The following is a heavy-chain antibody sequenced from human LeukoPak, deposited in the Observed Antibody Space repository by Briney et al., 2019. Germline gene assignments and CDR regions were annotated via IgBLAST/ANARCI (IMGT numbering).Heavy chain of an antibody. CDR2: IKQDGSEK. CDR3: ASFLISSSWPYYYYGMDV. J-gene: IGHJ6*02. V-gene: IGHV3-7*01. Sequence: AGGSLRLSCAASGFTFSSYWMSWVRQAPGKGLEWVANIKQDGSEKYYVDSVKGRFTISRDNAKNSLYLQMNSLRAEDTAVYYCASFLISSSWPYYYYGMDVWGQGTTVTVSS. D-gene: IGHD6-13*01. CDR1: GFTFSSYW.